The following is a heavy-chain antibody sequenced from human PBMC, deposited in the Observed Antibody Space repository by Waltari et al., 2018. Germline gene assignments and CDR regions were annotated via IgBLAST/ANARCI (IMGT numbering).Heavy chain of an antibody. J-gene: IGHJ4*02. V-gene: IGHV4-38-2*01. CDR1: GYSISSGYY. CDR2: IYHSGST. D-gene: IGHD6-6*01. CDR3: ARASIAATKNYFDY. Sequence: QVQLQESGPGLVKPSETLSLTCAVSGYSISSGYYWGWIRQPPGKGLEWIGSIYHSGSTSYNPSLKSRVTISVDTSKNQFSLKLSSVTAADTAVYYCARASIAATKNYFDYWGQGTLVIVSS.